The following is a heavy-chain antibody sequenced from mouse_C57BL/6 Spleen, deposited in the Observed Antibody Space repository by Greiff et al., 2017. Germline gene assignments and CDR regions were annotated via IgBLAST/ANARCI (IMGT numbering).Heavy chain of an antibody. D-gene: IGHD6-2*01. J-gene: IGHJ3*01. V-gene: IGHV1-55*01. CDR2: IYPGSGST. CDR1: GYTFTSYW. CDR3: ARGLSLQAWLAY. Sequence: QVQLQQPGAELVKPGASVKMSCKASGYTFTSYWITWVKPRPGQGLEWIGDIYPGSGSTNYNAKFKSKATLTVDPSSSTAYMQLSSLTSEDSAVYYCARGLSLQAWLAYWGQGTLVTVSA.